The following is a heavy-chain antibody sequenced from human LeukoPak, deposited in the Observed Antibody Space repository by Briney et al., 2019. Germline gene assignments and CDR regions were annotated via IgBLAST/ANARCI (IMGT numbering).Heavy chain of an antibody. V-gene: IGHV1-24*01. CDR1: GYTLTELS. Sequence: ASVKVSCKVSGYTLTELSMRWVRQAPGKGLEWMGGFDPEDGETIYAQKFQGRVTMTRDTSISTAYMELNRLRSDDTAVYYCARVYDFWSGYLDAFDIWGQGTMVTVSS. CDR2: FDPEDGET. J-gene: IGHJ3*02. D-gene: IGHD3-3*01. CDR3: ARVYDFWSGYLDAFDI.